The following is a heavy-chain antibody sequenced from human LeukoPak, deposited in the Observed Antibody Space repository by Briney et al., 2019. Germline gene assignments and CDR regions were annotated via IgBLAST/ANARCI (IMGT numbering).Heavy chain of an antibody. CDR2: INPIFGTA. J-gene: IGHJ2*01. D-gene: IGHD3-16*01. CDR1: GGTFSSYA. CDR3: AREPPTEYDYVWGSEGLGWYFDL. V-gene: IGHV1-69*13. Sequence: ASVKVSCKASGGTFSSYAISWVRQAPGQGLEWMGGINPIFGTANYAQKFQGRVTITADESTSTAYMELSSLRSEDTAVYYCAREPPTEYDYVWGSEGLGWYFDLWGRGTLVTVSS.